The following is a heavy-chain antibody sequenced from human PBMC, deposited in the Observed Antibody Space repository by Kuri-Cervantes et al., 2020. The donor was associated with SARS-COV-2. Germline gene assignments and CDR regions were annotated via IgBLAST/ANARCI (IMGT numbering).Heavy chain of an antibody. CDR3: ARDYYYDSSGYYYDVYYYGMDV. Sequence: GGSLRLSCAASGFTFSSYWMSWVRQAPGKGLEWVANIKQDGSEKYYVDSVKGRFTISRDNAKNSLYLQMNSLRDEDTAVYYCARDYYYDSSGYYYDVYYYGMDVWGQGTTVTVYS. CDR1: GFTFSSYW. CDR2: IKQDGSEK. D-gene: IGHD3-22*01. J-gene: IGHJ6*02. V-gene: IGHV3-7*01.